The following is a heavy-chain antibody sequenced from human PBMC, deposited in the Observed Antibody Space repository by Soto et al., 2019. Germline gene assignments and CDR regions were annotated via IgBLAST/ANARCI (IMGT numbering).Heavy chain of an antibody. Sequence: SETLSLTCTVSGGSISSSSYYWSWIRQPPGKGLEWIGYIYYSGSTNYNPSLKSRVTISVDTSKNQFSLKLSSVTAADTAVYYCASGMRRTYGMDVWGQGTTVTVSS. V-gene: IGHV4-61*01. CDR2: IYYSGST. CDR1: GGSISSSSYY. D-gene: IGHD1-20*01. J-gene: IGHJ6*02. CDR3: ASGMRRTYGMDV.